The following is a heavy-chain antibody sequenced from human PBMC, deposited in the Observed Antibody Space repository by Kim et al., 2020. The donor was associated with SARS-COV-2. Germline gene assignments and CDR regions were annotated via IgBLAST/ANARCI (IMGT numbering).Heavy chain of an antibody. CDR2: ILPDSGNT. V-gene: IGHV1-3*01. J-gene: IGHJ4*02. D-gene: IGHD3-10*01. CDR1: GYIFTDYA. CDR3: VRARDKKGRGGY. Sequence: ASVKVSCKASGYIFTDYAMHWVRQAPGQGLEWMGWILPDSGNTKSSQKFQDRITITRDISARTEYMELSGLRSEDTAVFFCVRARDKKGRGGYWGQGT.